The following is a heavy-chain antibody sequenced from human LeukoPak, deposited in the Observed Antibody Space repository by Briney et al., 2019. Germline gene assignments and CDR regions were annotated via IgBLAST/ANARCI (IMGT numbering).Heavy chain of an antibody. CDR2: ISWNSGST. CDR3: AREQGITGTTSSWFDP. D-gene: IGHD1-7*01. CDR1: GFTFDDYA. Sequence: GGSLRLSCAASGFTFDDYAMHWVRQAPGKGLEWVSGISWNSGSTGYADSVKGRFTVSRDNAKNSLYLQMNSLRAEDTALYYCAREQGITGTTSSWFDPWGQGTLVTVSS. V-gene: IGHV3-20*04. J-gene: IGHJ5*02.